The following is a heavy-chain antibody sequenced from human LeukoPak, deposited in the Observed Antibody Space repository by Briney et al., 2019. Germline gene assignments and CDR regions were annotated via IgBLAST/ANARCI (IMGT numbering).Heavy chain of an antibody. D-gene: IGHD6-6*01. CDR3: ASIAARIDAFDI. J-gene: IGHJ3*02. CDR1: GGSISSGGYY. CDR2: IYHSGST. V-gene: IGHV4-30-2*02. Sequence: PSETLSLTCTVSGGSISSGGYYWSWIRQPPGKGLEWIGYIYHSGSTYYNPSLKSRVTISVDRSKNQFSLKLSSVTAADTAVYYCASIAARIDAFDIWGQGTMVTVSS.